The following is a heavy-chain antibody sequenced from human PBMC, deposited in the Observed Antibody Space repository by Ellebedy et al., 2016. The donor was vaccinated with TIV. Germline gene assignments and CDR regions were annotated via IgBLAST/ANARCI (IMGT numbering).Heavy chain of an antibody. CDR1: GGSISSSNW. V-gene: IGHV4-4*02. Sequence: SETLSLXXAVSGGSISSSNWWSWVRQPPGKGLEWIGEIYHSGSTNYNPSLKSRVTISVDTSKNQFSLKLSSVTAADTAVYYCARQPEGAFDIWGQGTMVTVSS. CDR3: ARQPEGAFDI. CDR2: IYHSGST. J-gene: IGHJ3*02.